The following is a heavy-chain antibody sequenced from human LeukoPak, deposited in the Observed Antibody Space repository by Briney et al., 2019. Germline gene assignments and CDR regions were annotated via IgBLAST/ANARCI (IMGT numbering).Heavy chain of an antibody. CDR1: GYTFTGYY. Sequence: AASVKVCCKGSGYTFTGYYMHWVRQAPGQGLEWMGRMNPNSGGTNYAQKFQGRVTMTRDTSISTAYMELSRLRSDDTAVYYCARGSGSSWYRYWGQGTLVTVSS. CDR3: ARGSGSSWYRY. D-gene: IGHD6-13*01. CDR2: MNPNSGGT. J-gene: IGHJ4*02. V-gene: IGHV1-2*06.